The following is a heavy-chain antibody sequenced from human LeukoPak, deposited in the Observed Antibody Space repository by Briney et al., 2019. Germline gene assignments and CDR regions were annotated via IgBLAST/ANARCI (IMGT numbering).Heavy chain of an antibody. D-gene: IGHD3-3*01. CDR1: GFTFSSYA. J-gene: IGHJ4*02. CDR2: ISGSGGST. Sequence: GGSLRLSCAASGFTFSSYAMRSVRQAPGKGLEWVSAISGSGGSTYYADSVKGRFTISRDNSKNTLYLQMNSLRAEDTAVYYCAKVRSALPFGWGQGTLVTVSS. CDR3: AKVRSALPFG. V-gene: IGHV3-23*01.